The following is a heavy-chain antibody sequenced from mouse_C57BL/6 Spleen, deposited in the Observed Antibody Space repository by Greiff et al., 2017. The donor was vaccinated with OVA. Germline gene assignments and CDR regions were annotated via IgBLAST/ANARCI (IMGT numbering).Heavy chain of an antibody. D-gene: IGHD3-3*01. J-gene: IGHJ2*01. CDR2: IYPRSGNT. Sequence: QVQLQQSGAELARPGASVKLSCKASGYTFTSYGISWVKQRTGQGLEWIGEIYPRSGNTYYNEKFKGKATLTADKSSSTAYMELRSLTSEDSAVYFCAREGRGGDYFDYWGQGTTLTVSS. V-gene: IGHV1-81*01. CDR3: AREGRGGDYFDY. CDR1: GYTFTSYG.